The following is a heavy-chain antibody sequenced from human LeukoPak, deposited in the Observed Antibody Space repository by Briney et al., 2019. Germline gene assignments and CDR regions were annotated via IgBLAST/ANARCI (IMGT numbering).Heavy chain of an antibody. V-gene: IGHV3-30-3*01. CDR3: ARDSETTPIHVLGY. Sequence: GGSLRLSCVVSGFTFTNYVVHWVRQAPGKGLEWVTLVSSDGGIKYYADSVKGRFSVSRDISKNTLHLQMNSLRVDDTAVYYCARDSETTPIHVLGYWGQGTLVTVSS. J-gene: IGHJ4*02. CDR2: VSSDGGIK. D-gene: IGHD2-15*01. CDR1: GFTFTNYV.